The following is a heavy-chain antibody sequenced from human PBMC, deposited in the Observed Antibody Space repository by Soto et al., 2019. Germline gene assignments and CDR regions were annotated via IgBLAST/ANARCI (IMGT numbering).Heavy chain of an antibody. Sequence: GESLKISCKGSGYSFTSYWIGWVRQMPGKGLEWMGIIYPGDSDTRYSPSFQGQVTISADKSISTAYLQWSSLKASDTAMYYCARHSDDYYDSSGYYYSWGQGTLVTVSS. CDR2: IYPGDSDT. V-gene: IGHV5-51*01. D-gene: IGHD3-22*01. CDR1: GYSFTSYW. CDR3: ARHSDDYYDSSGYYYS. J-gene: IGHJ4*02.